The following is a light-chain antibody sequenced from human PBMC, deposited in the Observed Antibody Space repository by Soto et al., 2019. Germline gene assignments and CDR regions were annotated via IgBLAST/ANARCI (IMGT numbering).Light chain of an antibody. Sequence: ALTQPRSVSGSPGQSVTISCTGTSSDVGGYNYVSWYQQHPGKAPKLMIYDVSKRPSGVPDRFSGSKSGNTASLTISGLQAEDEADYYCCSYAGSYTFGVVFGGGTKVTVL. J-gene: IGLJ2*01. CDR2: DVS. CDR1: SSDVGGYNY. CDR3: CSYAGSYTFGVV. V-gene: IGLV2-11*01.